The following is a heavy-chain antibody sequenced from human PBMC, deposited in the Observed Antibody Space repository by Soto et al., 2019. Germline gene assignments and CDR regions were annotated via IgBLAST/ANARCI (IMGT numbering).Heavy chain of an antibody. V-gene: IGHV4-59*01. J-gene: IGHJ4*02. CDR1: GGSISSYY. D-gene: IGHD1-1*01. CDR3: VRGRAEYNWNDEAYFDY. CDR2: IYYSGST. Sequence: SETLSLTCTVSGGSISSYYWSWIRQPPGKGLEWIGYIYYSGSTNYNPSLKSRVTISVDTSKNQFSLKLSSVTAADTAVYYCVRGRAEYNWNDEAYFDYWGQGTLVTVSS.